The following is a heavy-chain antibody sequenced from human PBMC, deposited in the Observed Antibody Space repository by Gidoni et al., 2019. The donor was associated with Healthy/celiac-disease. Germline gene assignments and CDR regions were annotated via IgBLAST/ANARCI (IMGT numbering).Heavy chain of an antibody. CDR3: ARGRSRSGYEPDAFDI. J-gene: IGHJ3*02. Sequence: EVQLVESGGGLVQPGGSLRLSCAASGFTFSDHYMDWVRQAPGKGLEWVGRTRNKANSYTTEYAASVKGRFTISRDDSKNSLYLQMNSLKTEDTAVYYCARGRSRSGYEPDAFDIWGQGTMVTVSS. D-gene: IGHD5-12*01. V-gene: IGHV3-72*01. CDR1: GFTFSDHY. CDR2: TRNKANSYTT.